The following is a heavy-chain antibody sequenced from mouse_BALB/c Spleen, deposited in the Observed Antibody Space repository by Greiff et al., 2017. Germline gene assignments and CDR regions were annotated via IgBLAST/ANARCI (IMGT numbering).Heavy chain of an antibody. CDR1: GFTFSSYG. Sequence: EVKVVESGGGLVQPGGSLKLSCAASGFTFSSYGMSWVRQTPDKRLELVATINSNGGSTYYPDSVKGRFTISRDNAKNTLYLQMSSLKSEDTAMYYCARDLTLYYYAMDYWGQGTSVAVSS. CDR2: INSNGGST. J-gene: IGHJ4*01. V-gene: IGHV5-6-3*01. D-gene: IGHD1-1*01. CDR3: ARDLTLYYYAMDY.